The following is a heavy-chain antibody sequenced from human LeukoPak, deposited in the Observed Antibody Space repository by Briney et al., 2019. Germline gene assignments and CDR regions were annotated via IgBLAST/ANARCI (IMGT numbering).Heavy chain of an antibody. CDR1: GGSISSGGYS. D-gene: IGHD3-22*01. J-gene: IGHJ4*02. CDR3: ARANPYYYDSSGYYDY. Sequence: SETLSLTCAVSGGSISSGGYSWSWIRQPPGKGLEWIGYIYHIGSTYYNPSPKSRVTISVDRSKNQFSLKLSSVTAADTAVYYCARANPYYYDSSGYYDYWGQGTLVTVSS. V-gene: IGHV4-30-2*01. CDR2: IYHIGST.